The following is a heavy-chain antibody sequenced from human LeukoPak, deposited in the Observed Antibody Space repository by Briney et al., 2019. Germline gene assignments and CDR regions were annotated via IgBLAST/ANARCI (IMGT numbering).Heavy chain of an antibody. CDR1: GGSISSGSYY. CDR2: IYTSGST. J-gene: IGHJ4*02. CDR3: ARSGVWFGEFLRPYFDY. D-gene: IGHD3-10*01. V-gene: IGHV4-61*02. Sequence: SETLSLTCTVSGGSISSGSYYWSWIRQPAGKGLEWIGRIYTSGSTNYNPSLKSRATISVDTSKYQFSLKLSSVTAAETAVYCCARSGVWFGEFLRPYFDYWGQGTLVTVSS.